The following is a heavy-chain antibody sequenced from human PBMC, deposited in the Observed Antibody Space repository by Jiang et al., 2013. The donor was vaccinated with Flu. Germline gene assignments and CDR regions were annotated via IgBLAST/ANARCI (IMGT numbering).Heavy chain of an antibody. CDR1: GGSFTDYY. Sequence: PSETLSLTCAIYGGSFTDYYWNWIRQSPGKGLEWVSAISGSGDGTYYADSVRGRFTISRDNSKNTLYLQMNSLRAEDTAIYYCARDQWAWEYSYGRDGYNSLLAYWGQGTLVTVSS. D-gene: IGHD5-24*01. J-gene: IGHJ4*02. CDR3: ARDQWAWEYSYGRDGYNSLLAY. CDR2: ISGSGDGT. V-gene: IGHV3-23*01.